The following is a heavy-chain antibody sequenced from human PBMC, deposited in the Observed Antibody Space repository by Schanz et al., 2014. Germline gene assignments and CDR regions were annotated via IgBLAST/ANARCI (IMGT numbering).Heavy chain of an antibody. CDR3: ARRSVSPSGNSYGYVVAWFDP. J-gene: IGHJ5*02. V-gene: IGHV4-4*02. Sequence: QVQLQESGPGLVKPSETLSLTCTVSGGSISSYYWSWVRQPPGKGLEWIGEIYHSGSTNYKPSLKIRVTIPADKSKNQFSVKLRSVTAADTAVYYCARRSVSPSGNSYGYVVAWFDPWGQGTLVTVSS. D-gene: IGHD5-18*01. CDR1: GGSISSYY. CDR2: IYHSGST.